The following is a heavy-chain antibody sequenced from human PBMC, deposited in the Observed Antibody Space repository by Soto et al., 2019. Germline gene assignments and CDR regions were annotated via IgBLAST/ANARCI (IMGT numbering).Heavy chain of an antibody. CDR3: VMVDNYVTPTPQDV. V-gene: IGHV1-18*01. CDR2: ISPYTGNT. J-gene: IGHJ6*02. D-gene: IGHD3-16*01. CDR1: GYIFVNYG. Sequence: QVQLVQSGDEVKKPGASVKVSCKASGYIFVNYGIAWVRQAPGQGLGSMGWISPYTGNTHSATKVQGRLTMTTDTSTSTAYMDLGSLTSDDTAVYYCVMVDNYVTPTPQDVWGQGTTVTVSS.